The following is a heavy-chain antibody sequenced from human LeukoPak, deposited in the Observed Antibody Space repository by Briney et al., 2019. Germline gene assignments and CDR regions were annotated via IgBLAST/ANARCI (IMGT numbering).Heavy chain of an antibody. J-gene: IGHJ5*02. CDR3: ARSEPVVAARSWFDP. CDR2: INPNSGGT. Sequence: GASVKVSCKASGYTFTGYYMHWVRQAPGQGLEWMGWINPNSGGTNYAQKFQGWVTMTRDTSIGTAYMELSRLRSDDTAVYYCARSEPVVAARSWFDPWGQGTLVTVSS. D-gene: IGHD2-15*01. V-gene: IGHV1-2*04. CDR1: GYTFTGYY.